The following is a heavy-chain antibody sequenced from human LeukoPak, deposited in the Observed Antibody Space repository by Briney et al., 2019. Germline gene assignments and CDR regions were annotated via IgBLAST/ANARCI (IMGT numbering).Heavy chain of an antibody. CDR1: GYTFTSYY. J-gene: IGHJ5*02. CDR3: ARDKGPYCSGGSCQGGYWFDP. V-gene: IGHV1-46*01. CDR2: INPSGGST. D-gene: IGHD2-15*01. Sequence: ASVKVSCKASGYTFTSYYMHWVRQAPGQGLEWMGIINPSGGSTSYAQKFQGRVTITRDTSTSTVYIELSSLRSEDTAVYYCARDKGPYCSGGSCQGGYWFDPWGQGTLVTVSS.